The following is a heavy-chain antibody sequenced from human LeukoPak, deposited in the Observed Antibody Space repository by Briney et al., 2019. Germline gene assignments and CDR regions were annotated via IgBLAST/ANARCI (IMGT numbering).Heavy chain of an antibody. CDR3: ARDSKACSSTSCYRRSDP. Sequence: SSVKVSCKASGGTFSSYAISWVRQAPGQGLEWMGGIIPIFGTANYAQKFQGRVTITTDESTSTAYMELSSLRSEDTAVYYCARDSKACSSTSCYRRSDPWGQGTLVTVSS. CDR1: GGTFSSYA. D-gene: IGHD2-2*02. CDR2: IIPIFGTA. J-gene: IGHJ5*02. V-gene: IGHV1-69*05.